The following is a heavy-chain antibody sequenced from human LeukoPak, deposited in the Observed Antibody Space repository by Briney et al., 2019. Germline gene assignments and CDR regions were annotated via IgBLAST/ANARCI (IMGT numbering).Heavy chain of an antibody. D-gene: IGHD3-22*01. J-gene: IGHJ4*02. CDR1: GFTFSSYA. V-gene: IGHV3-23*01. CDR2: ISGSGGST. Sequence: GGSLRLSCAASGFTFSSYAMSWVRQAPGKGPEWVSAISGSGGSTYYADSVKGRFTISRDNSKNTLYLQMNSLRAEDTAVYYCAKSWIVVVINGFDYWGQGTLVTVSS. CDR3: AKSWIVVVINGFDY.